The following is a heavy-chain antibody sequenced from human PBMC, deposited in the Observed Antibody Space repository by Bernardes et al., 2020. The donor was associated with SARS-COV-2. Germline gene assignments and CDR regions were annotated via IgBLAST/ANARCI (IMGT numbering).Heavy chain of an antibody. D-gene: IGHD2-21*01. V-gene: IGHV3-74*01. CDR1: GFSVSAYW. Sequence: GGSLRLSCAASGFSVSAYWMHWVRQAPGEGLVWVSRMNEDGSIINYAESVKGRFTISRDIAGNMVYLQMSSLRAEDSAVYYCARDFGGESYYWGQGTLVTVSS. J-gene: IGHJ4*02. CDR2: MNEDGSII. CDR3: ARDFGGESYY.